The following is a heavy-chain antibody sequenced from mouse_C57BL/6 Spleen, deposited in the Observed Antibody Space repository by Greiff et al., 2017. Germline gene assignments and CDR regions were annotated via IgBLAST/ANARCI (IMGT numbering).Heavy chain of an antibody. Sequence: QVQLKESGPELVKPGASVKISCKASGYAFSSSWMNWVKQRPGKGLEWIGRIYPGDGDTNYNGKFKGKATLTADKSSSTAYMQLSSLTSEDSAVYFCARRGGWLLLDYWGQGTTLTVSS. V-gene: IGHV1-82*01. CDR1: GYAFSSSW. J-gene: IGHJ2*01. CDR2: IYPGDGDT. D-gene: IGHD2-3*01. CDR3: ARRGGWLLLDY.